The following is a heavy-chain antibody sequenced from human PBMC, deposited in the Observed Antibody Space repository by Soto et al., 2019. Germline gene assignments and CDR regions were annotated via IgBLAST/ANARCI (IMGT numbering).Heavy chain of an antibody. Sequence: PSETLSLTCTVSGGPISSSSYYWGWIRQPPGKGLEWIGSIYYSGSTYYNPSLKSRVTISVDTSKNQFSLKLSSVTAADTAVYYCARHPCSGGSCYAELDYWGQGTLVTVSS. CDR3: ARHPCSGGSCYAELDY. CDR1: GGPISSSSYY. CDR2: IYYSGST. V-gene: IGHV4-39*01. J-gene: IGHJ4*02. D-gene: IGHD2-15*01.